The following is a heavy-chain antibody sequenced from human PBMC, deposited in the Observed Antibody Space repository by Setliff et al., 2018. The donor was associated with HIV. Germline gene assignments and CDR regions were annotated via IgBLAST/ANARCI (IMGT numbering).Heavy chain of an antibody. V-gene: IGHV1-69*05. D-gene: IGHD3-10*01. J-gene: IGHJ4*02. CDR2: IIPMFGTP. CDR3: ARVISGRGRELPDFDN. Sequence: SVKVSCKASGGTFSNYAVSWVRQAPGQGLEWMGGIIPMFGTPNYAQKFQGRVTITRNTSISTAYMELSSLRPEDTAVYYCARVISGRGRELPDFDNWGQGTQVTVSS. CDR1: GGTFSNYA.